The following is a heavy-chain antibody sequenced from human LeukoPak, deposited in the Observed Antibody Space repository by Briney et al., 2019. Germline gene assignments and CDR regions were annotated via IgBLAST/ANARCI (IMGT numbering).Heavy chain of an antibody. J-gene: IGHJ4*02. D-gene: IGHD3-3*01. CDR2: ISGSGGST. CDR1: GFTFSSYA. V-gene: IGHV3-23*01. Sequence: PGGSLRLSCAASGFTFSSYAMSWVRQAPGKGLEWVSAISGSGGSTYYADSVKGRFTISRDNSKNTLYLQMNSLRAEDTAVYFCVRARFTTFVYYWGQGTLVTVSS. CDR3: VRARFTTFVYY.